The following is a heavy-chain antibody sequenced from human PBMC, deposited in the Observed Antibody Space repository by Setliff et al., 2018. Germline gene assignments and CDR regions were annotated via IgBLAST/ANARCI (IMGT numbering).Heavy chain of an antibody. CDR2: IYQNGIT. J-gene: IGHJ5*02. CDR3: ATDGPVLNGDYIS. D-gene: IGHD3-10*01. Sequence: GSLRLSCAASGFTFSSYRMHWVRQPPGKGLEWIGTIYQNGITYYNPSVKSRVTISVDKSKNQFSLSLRSVTAADTAVYYCATDGPVLNGDYISWGQGTLVTVSS. CDR1: GFTFSSYR. V-gene: IGHV4-4*02.